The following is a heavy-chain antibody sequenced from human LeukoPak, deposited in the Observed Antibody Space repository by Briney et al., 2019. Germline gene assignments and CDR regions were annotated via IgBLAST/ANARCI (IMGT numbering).Heavy chain of an antibody. D-gene: IGHD3-22*01. V-gene: IGHV3-30*18. CDR3: AKGYYYDSSGYYQHFDH. J-gene: IGHJ4*02. Sequence: PGGSLRLSCAASGFTFSSFGIHWVRQAPGKGLDWVALISYDGSNQYYADSVKGRFTISRDKSKNTLYLQMNSLRAEDTAVYYCAKGYYYDSSGYYQHFDHWGQGTLVTVSS. CDR2: ISYDGSNQ. CDR1: GFTFSSFG.